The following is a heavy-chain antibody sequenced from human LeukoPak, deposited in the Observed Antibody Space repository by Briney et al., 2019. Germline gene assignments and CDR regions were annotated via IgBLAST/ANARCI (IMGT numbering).Heavy chain of an antibody. J-gene: IGHJ4*02. CDR3: ARLGGIRRKYFDY. CDR2: IYYSGST. V-gene: IGHV4-59*08. CDR1: GGSISSYY. Sequence: PSETLSLTCTVSGGSISSYYWSWIRQPPGKGLEWIGYIYYSGSTNYNPSLKSRVTISVDTSKNQFSLKLSSVTAADTAVYYCARLGGIRRKYFDYWGQGTLVTVSS.